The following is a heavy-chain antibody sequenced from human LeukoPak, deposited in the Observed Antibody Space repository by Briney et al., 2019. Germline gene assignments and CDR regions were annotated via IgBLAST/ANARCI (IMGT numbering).Heavy chain of an antibody. Sequence: GGSLRLSCAASGFTFSRYSINWVRQAPGKGLEWVSYISSSSSTIYYADSVKGRFTISRDNAKNSLYLQMNSLRAEDTAVYYFARDRIAVAADAFDIWGQGTMVTVSS. D-gene: IGHD6-19*01. CDR3: ARDRIAVAADAFDI. CDR2: ISSSSSTI. CDR1: GFTFSRYS. J-gene: IGHJ3*02. V-gene: IGHV3-48*01.